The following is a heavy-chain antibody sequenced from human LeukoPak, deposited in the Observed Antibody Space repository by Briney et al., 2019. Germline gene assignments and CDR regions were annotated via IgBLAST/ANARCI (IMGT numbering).Heavy chain of an antibody. D-gene: IGHD3-10*01. CDR3: AKDLVVRGVITNAFDI. Sequence: GGSLRLSCAASRFTFSIYAISWVRQAPGKGLEWVSAISGGGGSTYYADSVKGRFTISRDNSKNTLYLQMNSLRAEDTAVYYCAKDLVVRGVITNAFDIWGQGTMVTVSS. J-gene: IGHJ3*02. V-gene: IGHV3-23*01. CDR2: ISGGGGST. CDR1: RFTFSIYA.